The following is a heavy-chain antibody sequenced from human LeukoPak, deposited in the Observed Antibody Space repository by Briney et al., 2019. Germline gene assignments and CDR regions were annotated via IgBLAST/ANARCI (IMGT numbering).Heavy chain of an antibody. CDR1: GGSISSYY. J-gene: IGHJ4*02. CDR3: ARHRVHCSSTSCYYLDY. CDR2: IYYSGST. V-gene: IGHV4-59*08. D-gene: IGHD2-2*01. Sequence: SETLSLTCTVSGGSISSYYWSWIRQPPGKGLEWIGYIYYSGSTNYNPSLKSRVTISVDTSKNQFSLKLSSVTAADTAVYYCARHRVHCSSTSCYYLDYWGQGTLVTVSS.